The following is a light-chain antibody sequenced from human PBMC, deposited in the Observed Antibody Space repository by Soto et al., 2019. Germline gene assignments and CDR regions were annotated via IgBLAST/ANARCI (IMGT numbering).Light chain of an antibody. V-gene: IGLV2-14*03. Sequence: QSALTQPASVSGSPGQSITISCTGTSXDVGGYNFVSWYQQHPGKAPKLMIFDVSNRPSGISSRFSGSKSGNTASLTISGLQAEDEAVHYCSSNTSSSTVYVFGTGTKVTGL. CDR3: SSNTSSSTVYV. CDR2: DVS. CDR1: SXDVGGYNF. J-gene: IGLJ1*01.